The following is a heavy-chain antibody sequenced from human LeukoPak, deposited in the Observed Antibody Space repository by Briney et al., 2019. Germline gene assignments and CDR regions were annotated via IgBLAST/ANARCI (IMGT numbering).Heavy chain of an antibody. CDR1: GGSISSGSYY. Sequence: PSETLSLTCTVSGGSISSGSYYWSWIRQPAGKGLEWIGRIYTSGSTYYNPSLKSRVTISVDTSKNQFSLKLSSVTAADTAVYYCASSKQQLATYYFDYWGQGTLVTVSS. D-gene: IGHD6-13*01. J-gene: IGHJ4*02. CDR2: IYTSGST. V-gene: IGHV4-61*02. CDR3: ASSKQQLATYYFDY.